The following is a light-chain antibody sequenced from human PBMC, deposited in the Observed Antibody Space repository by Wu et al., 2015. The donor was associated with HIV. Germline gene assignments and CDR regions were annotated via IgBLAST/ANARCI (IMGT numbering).Light chain of an antibody. CDR3: QQYGGSPLYT. J-gene: IGKJ2*01. CDR1: QSVTSNY. CDR2: ATS. V-gene: IGKV3-20*01. Sequence: EIVLTQTPGTLSLSPGERATLSCRASQSVTSNYLAWYQQKPGQAPRLLIYATSNRATGIPDRISVSGSGPDFTLIISRLEPEDFAVYYCQQYGGSPLYTFGQGTKLEIK.